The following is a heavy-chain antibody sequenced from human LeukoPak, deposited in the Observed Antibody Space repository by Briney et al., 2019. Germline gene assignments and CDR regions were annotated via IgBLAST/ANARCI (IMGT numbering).Heavy chain of an antibody. CDR3: ARRGYPVYYYYMDV. CDR1: GFTVSSNY. Sequence: GGSLRLSCAASGFTVSSNYMSWVRQAPGKGLEWVSNIYTGDNTFYADSVKGRFTISRDNSKNTLYLQMNSLRADDTAVYYCARRGYPVYYYYMDVWGKGTTVTISS. D-gene: IGHD5-12*01. J-gene: IGHJ6*03. V-gene: IGHV3-66*04. CDR2: IYTGDNT.